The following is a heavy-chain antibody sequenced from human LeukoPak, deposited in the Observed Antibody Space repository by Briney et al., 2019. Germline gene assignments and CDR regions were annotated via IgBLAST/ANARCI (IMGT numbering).Heavy chain of an antibody. Sequence: GGSLSLSCAASGFSLRTSWMSWVRQAPGKGMEGVGNIKQDGSEKNYVHSVKGRFTIYRDNAQNSLHLQINSLRAEDTAVYHCAKDCGGTHDWGQGTLVTVSS. J-gene: IGHJ4*02. CDR3: AKDCGGTHD. D-gene: IGHD3-16*01. CDR2: IKQDGSEK. CDR1: GFSLRTSW. V-gene: IGHV3-7*04.